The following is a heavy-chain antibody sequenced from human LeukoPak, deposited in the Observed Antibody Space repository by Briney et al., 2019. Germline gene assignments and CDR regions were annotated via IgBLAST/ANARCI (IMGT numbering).Heavy chain of an antibody. CDR1: GGSISSYY. CDR2: IYYSGST. D-gene: IGHD3-22*01. Sequence: PSETLSLTCTVSGGSISSYYWSWIRQPPGRGLEWIGYIYYSGSTNYNPSLKSPVTISVDTSKNQFSLKLSSVTAADTAVYYCAREDDSSGYYFDYWGQGTLVTVSS. CDR3: AREDDSSGYYFDY. V-gene: IGHV4-59*01. J-gene: IGHJ4*02.